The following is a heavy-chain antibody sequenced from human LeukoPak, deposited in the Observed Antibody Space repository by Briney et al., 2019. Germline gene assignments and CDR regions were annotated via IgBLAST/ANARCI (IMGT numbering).Heavy chain of an antibody. J-gene: IGHJ3*02. Sequence: KVSCKASGYTFTSYWIGWVRQMPGKGLEWMGIIYPGDSDTRYSPSFQGQVTISADKSISTAYLQWSSLKASDTAMYYCARRFYGSGSDDAFDIWGQGTMVTVSS. CDR2: IYPGDSDT. D-gene: IGHD3-10*01. CDR1: GYTFTSYW. CDR3: ARRFYGSGSDDAFDI. V-gene: IGHV5-51*01.